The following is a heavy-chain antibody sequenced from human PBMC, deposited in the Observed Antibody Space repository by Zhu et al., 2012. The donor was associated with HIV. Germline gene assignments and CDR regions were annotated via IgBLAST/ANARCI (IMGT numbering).Heavy chain of an antibody. CDR3: SREYYGSGSYQVSY. CDR1: GYSIRSGYY. J-gene: IGHJ4*02. V-gene: IGHV4-38-2*02. Sequence: QVRLQESGPGLVKASETLSLTCGVSGYSIRSGYYWGWIRQPPGKGLEWIGSIYHRGTIYYNPSLKSRVTLSMDTSKNQFSLKLSSVTAADTAVYYCSREYYGSGSYQVSYWGQGTRSSSPQ. D-gene: IGHD3-10*01. CDR2: IYHRGTI.